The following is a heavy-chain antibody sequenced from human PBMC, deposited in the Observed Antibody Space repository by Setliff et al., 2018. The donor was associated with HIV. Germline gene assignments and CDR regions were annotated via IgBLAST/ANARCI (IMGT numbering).Heavy chain of an antibody. CDR3: AREGVPAAVMWFDP. Sequence: PSETLSLTCTVSGGSISSGSYYWSWIRQPAGKGLEWIGHIYTSGSTNYNPSLKSRVTISVDTSKNQFSLNLISVTAADTAVYFCAREGVPAAVMWFDPWGQGTLVTVSS. CDR1: GGSISSGSYY. D-gene: IGHD2-2*01. CDR2: IYTSGST. V-gene: IGHV4-61*09. J-gene: IGHJ5*02.